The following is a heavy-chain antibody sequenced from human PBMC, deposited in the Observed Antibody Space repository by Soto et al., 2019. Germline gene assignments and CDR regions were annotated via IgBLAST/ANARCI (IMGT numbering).Heavy chain of an antibody. CDR2: IYHSGST. J-gene: IGHJ6*02. CDR3: ASLKVESRGLGYYYYYGMDV. CDR1: GGSISSSNW. D-gene: IGHD3-3*01. Sequence: SETLSLTCAVSGGSISSSNWWSWVRQPPGKGLEWIGEIYHSGSTNYNPSLKSRVTISVDKSKNQFSLKLSSVTAADTAVYYCASLKVESRGLGYYYYYGMDVWGQGTTVTVSS. V-gene: IGHV4-4*02.